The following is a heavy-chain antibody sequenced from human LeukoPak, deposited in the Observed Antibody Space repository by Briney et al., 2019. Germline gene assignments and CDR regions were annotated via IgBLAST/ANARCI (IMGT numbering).Heavy chain of an antibody. CDR3: ARDSKSWYENWFDP. J-gene: IGHJ5*02. V-gene: IGHV4-59*01. D-gene: IGHD6-13*01. CDR1: GDSIGSYY. Sequence: SETLSLTCAVSGDSIGSYYWSWIRQPPGKGLEWIGNIYYDGSTNYNPSLKSRVTISVDRSKNQFSLKLTSVTAADTAVYYCARDSKSWYENWFDPWGQGTLVTVSS. CDR2: IYYDGST.